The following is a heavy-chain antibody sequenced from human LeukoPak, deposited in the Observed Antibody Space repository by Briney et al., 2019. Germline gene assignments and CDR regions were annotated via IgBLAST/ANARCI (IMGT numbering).Heavy chain of an antibody. CDR2: ISSSSTYI. D-gene: IGHD6-13*01. Sequence: GGSLRLSCAASGFTFSTYSMNWVRQAPGKGLEWVSSISSSSTYIYYADSLKGRFTISRDNAKNSLYLQMNSLRAEDTAVYYCAKDPETSIAAAVTGAFDIWGQGTMVTVSS. V-gene: IGHV3-21*04. J-gene: IGHJ3*02. CDR3: AKDPETSIAAAVTGAFDI. CDR1: GFTFSTYS.